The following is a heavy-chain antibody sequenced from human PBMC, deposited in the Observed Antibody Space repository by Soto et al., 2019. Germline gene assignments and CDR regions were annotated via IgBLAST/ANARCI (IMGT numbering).Heavy chain of an antibody. CDR2: INPSGGST. CDR1: GYTFTSYY. J-gene: IGHJ4*02. CDR3: ARSLLGRDILVVVAAPPLDY. Sequence: ASVKVSCKASGYTFTSYYMHWVRQAPGQGLEWMGIINPSGGSTSYAQKFQGRVTMTRDTSTSTVYMELSSLRSEDTAVYYCARSLLGRDILVVVAAPPLDYWGQGTLVTVSS. V-gene: IGHV1-46*01. D-gene: IGHD2-15*01.